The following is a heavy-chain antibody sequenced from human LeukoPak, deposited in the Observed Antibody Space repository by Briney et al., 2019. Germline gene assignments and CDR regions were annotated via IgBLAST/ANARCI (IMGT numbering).Heavy chain of an antibody. V-gene: IGHV5-10-1*01. CDR3: ARRARYHSSFPLDF. Sequence: GESLKISCKGSGSIFNTYWISWVRQMPGKGLEWMGIVDPTDSDVDYSPSFQGHVTISSDTSTSTVYLQWSSLKASDTAVHYCARRARYHSSFPLDFWGQGTQVIVSS. J-gene: IGHJ4*02. D-gene: IGHD6-13*01. CDR2: VDPTDSDV. CDR1: GSIFNTYW.